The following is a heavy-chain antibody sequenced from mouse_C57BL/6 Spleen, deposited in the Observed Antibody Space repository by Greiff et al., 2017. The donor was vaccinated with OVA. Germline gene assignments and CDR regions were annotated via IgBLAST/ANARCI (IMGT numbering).Heavy chain of an antibody. V-gene: IGHV5-4*03. D-gene: IGHD3-2*02. J-gene: IGHJ3*01. CDR1: GFTFSSYA. Sequence: EVKLVESGGGLVKPGGSLKLSCAASGFTFSSYAMSWVRQTPEKRLEWVATISDGGSYTYYPDNVKGRFTISRDNAKNNLYLQMSHLKSEDTAMYYCARQLRLREAWFAYWGQGTLVTVSA. CDR2: ISDGGSYT. CDR3: ARQLRLREAWFAY.